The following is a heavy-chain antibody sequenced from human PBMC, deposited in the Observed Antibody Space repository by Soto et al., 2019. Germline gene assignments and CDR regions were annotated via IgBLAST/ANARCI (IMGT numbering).Heavy chain of an antibody. Sequence: PVGSLRLSCAASGFTFSSYAMYWVRQVPGKGLEWVGVISHDGNNRYYRDSVKGRFTVSRDSSENTLFLEMNSLRAEDTAVYYCARIREAAATGGAFDIWGQGSVVTVSS. CDR2: ISHDGNNR. CDR1: GFTFSSYA. D-gene: IGHD6-25*01. CDR3: ARIREAAATGGAFDI. J-gene: IGHJ3*02. V-gene: IGHV3-30-3*01.